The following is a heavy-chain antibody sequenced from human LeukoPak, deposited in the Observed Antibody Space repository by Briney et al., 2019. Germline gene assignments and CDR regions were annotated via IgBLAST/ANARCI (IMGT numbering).Heavy chain of an antibody. CDR2: IRYDGSNK. V-gene: IGHV3-30*02. CDR1: GFTFSSYG. D-gene: IGHD1-26*01. CDR3: AKDSWEVGATSEIDY. J-gene: IGHJ4*02. Sequence: PGGSLRLSCAASGFTFSSYGMQWIRQAPGKGLEWVAFIRYDGSNKYYADSVKGRFTISRDNSKNTLYLQMNRLRAEDTAVYYCAKDSWEVGATSEIDYWGQGTLVTVSS.